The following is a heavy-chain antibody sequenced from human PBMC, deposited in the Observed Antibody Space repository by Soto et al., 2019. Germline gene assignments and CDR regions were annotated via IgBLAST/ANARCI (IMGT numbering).Heavy chain of an antibody. Sequence: LSLTCIVSGASISGFYWSWIRKSAGKGLEWIGRIYATGTTDYNPSLKSRVMMSVDTSKKQFSLKLRYVTAADTAVYYCVRDGTKTLRDWFDPWGQGISVTVSS. CDR3: VRDGTKTLRDWFDP. CDR2: IYATGTT. CDR1: GASISGFY. V-gene: IGHV4-4*07. D-gene: IGHD1-1*01. J-gene: IGHJ5*02.